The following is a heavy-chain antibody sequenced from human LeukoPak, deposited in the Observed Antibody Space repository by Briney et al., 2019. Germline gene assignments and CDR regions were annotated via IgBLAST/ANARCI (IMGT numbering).Heavy chain of an antibody. CDR2: IYPGGDYT. V-gene: IGHV1-46*01. Sequence: ASVKVSCKASGYTFTSHFMHWVRQAPGQGREWMGIIYPGGDYTNYAQKFQDRDTMTRDTSTSTIYMELNSLRSEDTAVYYCARATDQDFDYWGQGTLVTVSS. CDR1: GYTFTSHF. J-gene: IGHJ4*02. CDR3: ARATDQDFDY. D-gene: IGHD2-2*01.